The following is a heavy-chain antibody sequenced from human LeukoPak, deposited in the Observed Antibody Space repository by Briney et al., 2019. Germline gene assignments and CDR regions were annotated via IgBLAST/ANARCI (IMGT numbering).Heavy chain of an antibody. CDR1: GYTFTSYG. CDR2: ISAYNGNT. Sequence: ASVKVSCKASGYTFTSYGISWVRQAPGQGLEWMGWISAYNGNTNYAQKLQGRVTMTTDTSTSTAYMELRSLRSDDTAVYYCARGEFGGVTATNWSDPGAQKPLLTVSS. CDR3: ARGEFGGVTATNWSDP. D-gene: IGHD2-21*02. V-gene: IGHV1-18*01. J-gene: IGHJ5*02.